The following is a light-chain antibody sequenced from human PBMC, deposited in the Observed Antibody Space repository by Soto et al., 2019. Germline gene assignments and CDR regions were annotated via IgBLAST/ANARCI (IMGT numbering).Light chain of an antibody. CDR2: AAS. J-gene: IGKJ4*01. CDR1: QSVSSSH. Sequence: EIVLTQSPGTLSLSPGARAPLSCRARQSVSSSHLAWYQHKPGQAPRLLIYAASSRATGSPDRFSGSGSGTDFTLTISRLDPEDLAVYYCQQRSNWPSLTFGGGTKVDI. V-gene: IGKV3D-20*02. CDR3: QQRSNWPSLT.